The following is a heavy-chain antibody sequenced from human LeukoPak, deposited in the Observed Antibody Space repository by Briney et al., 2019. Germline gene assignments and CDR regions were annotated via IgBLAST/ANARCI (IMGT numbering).Heavy chain of an antibody. CDR3: AKDRGDGYNWENYSGFDS. V-gene: IGHV3-30*18. Sequence: PGGSLRLSCVASGFTFSSYGMQWFRQAPGKGLEWVAVMLNDERNKWYADSVKGRFTTSRDNSQNTVFLQMNSLRVEDTGVYYCAKDRGDGYNWENYSGFDSWGQGTLVTVSS. J-gene: IGHJ4*02. CDR1: GFTFSSYG. CDR2: MLNDERNK. D-gene: IGHD5-24*01.